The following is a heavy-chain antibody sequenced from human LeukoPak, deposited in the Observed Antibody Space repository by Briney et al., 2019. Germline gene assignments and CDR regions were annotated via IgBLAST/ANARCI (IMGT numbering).Heavy chain of an antibody. J-gene: IGHJ6*02. CDR3: ARDRIYCSGGSCPPFYYYYGMDV. D-gene: IGHD2-15*01. Sequence: PSQTLSLTCAVSGGSISSGGYSWSWIRQPPGKGLEWIGYIYHSGSTYYNPSLKSRVTISVDTSKNQFSLKLSSVTAADTAVYYCARDRIYCSGGSCPPFYYYYGMDVWGQGTTVTVSS. CDR1: GGSISSGGYS. CDR2: IYHSGST. V-gene: IGHV4-30-2*05.